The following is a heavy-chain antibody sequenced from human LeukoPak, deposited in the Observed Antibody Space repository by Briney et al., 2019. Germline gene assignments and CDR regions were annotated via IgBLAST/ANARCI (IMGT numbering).Heavy chain of an antibody. J-gene: IGHJ6*02. Sequence: PGGSLRLSCAASGFTFSTYEMNWVRQAPGKGLEWVSYTSGGGSNIYYADSVKGRFTVSRDDAKNSLYLQMNSLRAEDTAVYHCARTPTYGFWSGYTLDVWGQGTTVTVSS. CDR3: ARTPTYGFWSGYTLDV. D-gene: IGHD3-3*01. V-gene: IGHV3-48*03. CDR1: GFTFSTYE. CDR2: TSGGGSNI.